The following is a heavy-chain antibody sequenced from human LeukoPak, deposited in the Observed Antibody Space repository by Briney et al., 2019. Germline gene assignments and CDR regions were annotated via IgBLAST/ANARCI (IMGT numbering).Heavy chain of an antibody. Sequence: GGSLRLSCAASGFTFSTSSMNWVREAPGKGLEWVSSISISSGGIYYADSVKGRFTISRDNSKNTLYLQMNSLRAEDTAVYYCAKYRHWVVATISDFDYWGQGTLVTVSS. J-gene: IGHJ4*02. CDR3: AKYRHWVVATISDFDY. CDR2: ISISSGGI. D-gene: IGHD5-12*01. CDR1: GFTFSTSS. V-gene: IGHV3-23*01.